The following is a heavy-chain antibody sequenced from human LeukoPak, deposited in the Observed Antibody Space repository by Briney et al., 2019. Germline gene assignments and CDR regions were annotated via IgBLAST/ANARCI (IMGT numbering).Heavy chain of an antibody. V-gene: IGHV3-21*01. CDR2: ISSSSSSYI. Sequence: NPGGSLRLSCAASGFTFSSDSMNWVRQALGKGLEWVSSISSSSSSYIYYADSVKGRFTISRDNAKNSLYLQMNSLRAEDTAVYYCARLYGDYEVGYYFDYWGQGTLVTVSS. D-gene: IGHD4-17*01. J-gene: IGHJ4*02. CDR1: GFTFSSDS. CDR3: ARLYGDYEVGYYFDY.